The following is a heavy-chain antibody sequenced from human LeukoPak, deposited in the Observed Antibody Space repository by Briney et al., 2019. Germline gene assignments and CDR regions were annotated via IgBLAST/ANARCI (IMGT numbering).Heavy chain of an antibody. Sequence: GGSLRLSCAASGFTLSTYWMHWVRQAPGMGLVWVSRINSDGSSTGYADSVKGRFTISRDNAKNTLYLQMNSLRAEDTAVYYCERDRSLASWGQETLLTVSS. CDR3: ERDRSLAS. CDR1: GFTLSTYW. CDR2: INSDGSST. V-gene: IGHV3-74*01. J-gene: IGHJ4*02.